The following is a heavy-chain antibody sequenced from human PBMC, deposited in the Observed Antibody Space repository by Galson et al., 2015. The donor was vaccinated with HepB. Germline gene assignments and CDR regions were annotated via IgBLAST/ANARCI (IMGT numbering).Heavy chain of an antibody. J-gene: IGHJ6*03. CDR1: GFTFINAW. D-gene: IGHD5-18*01. CDR2: IKSARHGGTT. Sequence: SLRLSCAASGFTFINAWMSWVRQAPGKGLEWVGRIKSARHGGTTEYAAPVKGRFTISRDDSQNTLFLQMTNLQTEDTAVYSCAAMSLRVTPAALSSYYYYMDVWGKGATVIVSS. V-gene: IGHV3-15*05. CDR3: AAMSLRVTPAALSSYYYYMDV.